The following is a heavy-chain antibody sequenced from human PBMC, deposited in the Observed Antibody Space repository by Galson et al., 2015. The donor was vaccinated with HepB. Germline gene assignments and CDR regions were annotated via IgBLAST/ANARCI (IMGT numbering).Heavy chain of an antibody. Sequence: SVKVSCKASGYTFTSYAMHWVRQAPGQRLGWMGWINAGNGNTKYSQKFQGRVTITRDTSASTAYMELSSLRSEDTAVYYCARVPQLFRRSGHPVPAALNRFDYWGQGTLVTVSS. CDR3: ARVPQLFRRSGHPVPAALNRFDY. D-gene: IGHD2-2*01. CDR1: GYTFTSYA. CDR2: INAGNGNT. J-gene: IGHJ4*02. V-gene: IGHV1-3*01.